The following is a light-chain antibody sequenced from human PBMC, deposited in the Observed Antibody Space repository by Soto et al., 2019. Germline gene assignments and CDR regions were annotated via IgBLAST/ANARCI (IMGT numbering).Light chain of an antibody. J-gene: IGKJ1*01. V-gene: IGKV3-15*01. CDR1: QSVSTS. Sequence: EIVMTQSPATLSVSPGERATLSCRASQSVSTSLAWYQQKPGQAPRLLISGASTRATGVPARFSGSGSETEFTLTLSSLQSEDFAVYDCQQYNNWWTFGQGTNVEIK. CDR2: GAS. CDR3: QQYNNWWT.